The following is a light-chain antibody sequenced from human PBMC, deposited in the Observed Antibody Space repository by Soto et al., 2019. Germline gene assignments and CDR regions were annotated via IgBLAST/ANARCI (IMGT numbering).Light chain of an antibody. CDR3: QQYNSYPLT. Sequence: DIQVTQSPPTLSASVGDRVTITCRASQIISTWMAWYQQKPGKAPKFLIYDASSLESGVPSRFSGSGSGTEFTLTISSLQPDDVATYYCQQYNSYPLTLGGGTKVDIK. CDR1: QIISTW. J-gene: IGKJ4*01. V-gene: IGKV1-5*01. CDR2: DAS.